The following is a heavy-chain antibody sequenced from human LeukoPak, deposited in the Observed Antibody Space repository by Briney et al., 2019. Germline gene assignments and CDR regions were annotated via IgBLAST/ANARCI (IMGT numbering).Heavy chain of an antibody. D-gene: IGHD3-10*01. CDR1: GGSISYYY. Sequence: PSETLSLTCTVSGGSISYYYWSWIRQSPGKGLEWIGYIYYSGNTNYNPSLKSRVTISVDTSKNQFSLKLSSVTAADTAVYYCARGRPDGSGSYYKFDPWGQGTLVTVSS. V-gene: IGHV4-59*08. CDR3: ARGRPDGSGSYYKFDP. CDR2: IYYSGNT. J-gene: IGHJ5*02.